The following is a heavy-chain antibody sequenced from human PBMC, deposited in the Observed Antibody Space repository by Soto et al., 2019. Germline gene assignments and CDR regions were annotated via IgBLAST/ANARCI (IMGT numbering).Heavy chain of an antibody. CDR3: ARGTAGTPVLFAFGL. CDR1: GGTISGYY. Sequence: SETLSLTCTVSGGTISGYYWSWVRQSPQKGLEWIGYIYYTGHTNYNPSLKSRATISMDTSMNQISLNLTSMTAADTAVYYSARGTAGTPVLFAFGLWGQGTMVTVSS. D-gene: IGHD3-10*01. J-gene: IGHJ3*01. CDR2: IYYTGHT. V-gene: IGHV4-59*01.